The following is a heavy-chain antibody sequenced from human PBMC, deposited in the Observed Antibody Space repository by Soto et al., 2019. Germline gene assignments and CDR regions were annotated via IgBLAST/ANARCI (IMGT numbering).Heavy chain of an antibody. CDR3: APRVGYERSAGWLDP. V-gene: IGHV4-39*01. CDR1: GASINNLAYH. Sequence: SEPLSPTPTVSGASINNLAYHRGWIHKPGGKGLEWIGTVYYDVSSFYVPSLRRRVAISVDTAKNLCSRNLRSVTGADRAVYFCAPRVGYERSAGWLDPWGQGVLVTAS. D-gene: IGHD1-26*01. CDR2: VYYDVSS. J-gene: IGHJ5*01.